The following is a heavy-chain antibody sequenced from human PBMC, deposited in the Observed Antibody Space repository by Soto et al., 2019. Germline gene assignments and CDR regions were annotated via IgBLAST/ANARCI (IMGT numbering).Heavy chain of an antibody. J-gene: IGHJ3*02. CDR2: FDPEDGET. Sequence: ASVKVSCKVSGYTLTELSMHWVRQAPGKGFEWMGGFDPEDGETIYAQKFQGRVTMTEDTSTDTAYMELSSLRSEDTAVYYCATGAYYDILTGYSAFDIWGQGTMVTVSS. D-gene: IGHD3-9*01. V-gene: IGHV1-24*01. CDR1: GYTLTELS. CDR3: ATGAYYDILTGYSAFDI.